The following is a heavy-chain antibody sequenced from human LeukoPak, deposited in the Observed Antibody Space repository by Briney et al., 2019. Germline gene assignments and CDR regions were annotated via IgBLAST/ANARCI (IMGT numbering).Heavy chain of an antibody. V-gene: IGHV3-7*01. J-gene: IGHJ3*02. CDR1: GFSIGPFW. D-gene: IGHD3-10*01. CDR3: ARDRYYCSSDRCYDVFDI. Sequence: GGSLRLSCVASGFSIGPFWMTWVRQAPGKGLEWVANIRGDASRLYYVDSVKGRFTISRDNAKNSLYLQMSNLRAEDTSVYYCARDRYYCSSDRCYDVFDIWGQGTMVTVSS. CDR2: IRGDASRL.